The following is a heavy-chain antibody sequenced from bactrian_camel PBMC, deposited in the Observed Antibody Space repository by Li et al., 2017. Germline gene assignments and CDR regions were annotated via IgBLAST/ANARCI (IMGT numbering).Heavy chain of an antibody. CDR1: RFIFGSCG. D-gene: IGHD3*01. V-gene: IGHV3S1*01. J-gene: IGHJ4*01. Sequence: QVQLVESGGGLVQPGGSLKLSCAASRFIFGSCGMGWFRQAAGKEREGVVAKYTNGGSIYYADSVKGRFTIFQDNAKDTVHLQMNSLKPEDTATYYCAEGCGENDVFDFEDWGQGTQVTVS. CDR2: KYTNGGSI. CDR3: AEGCGENDVFDFED.